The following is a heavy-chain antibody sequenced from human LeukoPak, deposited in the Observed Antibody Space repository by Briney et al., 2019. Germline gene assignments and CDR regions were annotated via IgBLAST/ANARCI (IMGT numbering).Heavy chain of an antibody. CDR1: GFSFSTYC. CDR3: VRDFRSADY. CDR2: ICPDGTVT. V-gene: IGHV3-74*01. Sequence: PGGSLRLSCAASGFSFSTYCMHWVRQAPGKGPMRVSRICPDGTVTNYADSVKARFSISRDNARNTVYLQMNSLRAEDTAVYYCVRDFRSADYWGQGTLVTVSS. J-gene: IGHJ4*02.